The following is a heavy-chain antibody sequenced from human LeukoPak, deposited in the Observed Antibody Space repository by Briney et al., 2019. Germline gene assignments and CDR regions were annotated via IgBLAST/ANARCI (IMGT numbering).Heavy chain of an antibody. CDR3: ARGSYGYD. J-gene: IGHJ4*02. Sequence: ASVKVSCKVSGYTFTDYYLHWVRQAPGQGLEWVGWINPNPNSGGTSYAQKFQGRVTMTRDTSINTAYMELSGLRSDDTAVYFCARGSYGYDWGQGTLVTVSS. V-gene: IGHV1-2*02. CDR1: GYTFTDYY. CDR2: INPNPNSGGT. D-gene: IGHD1-26*01.